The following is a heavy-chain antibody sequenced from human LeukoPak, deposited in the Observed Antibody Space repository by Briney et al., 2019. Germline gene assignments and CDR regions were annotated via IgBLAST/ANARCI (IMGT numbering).Heavy chain of an antibody. CDR2: IKTKTDGGTT. CDR3: TTDLGGGC. CDR1: GFIFTNAW. D-gene: IGHD1-26*01. V-gene: IGHV3-15*01. Sequence: GGSLRLSCAASGFIFTNAWMTWVRQAPGQGLEWVGRIKTKTDGGTTDYAAPVKGRFTISRADSQNTLYLQMNSLRTEDTGVYYCTTDLGGGCWGQGTLVTVSS. J-gene: IGHJ4*02.